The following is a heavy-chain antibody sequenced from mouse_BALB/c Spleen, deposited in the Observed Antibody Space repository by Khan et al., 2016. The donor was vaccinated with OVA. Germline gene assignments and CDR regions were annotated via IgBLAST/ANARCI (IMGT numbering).Heavy chain of an antibody. Sequence: EVQLVESGGGLVQPGGSRKLSCAASGFTFSSYGVHWVRQAPERGLEWVAYISGDSTTIYYADTVKGRFTISRDNPKNTLFLQMNSLMSEDTAKYYCATSYFYGYYFDYWGPGTTLTVSS. CDR3: ATSYFYGYYFDY. CDR2: ISGDSTTI. D-gene: IGHD1-1*01. J-gene: IGHJ2*01. CDR1: GFTFSSYG. V-gene: IGHV5-17*02.